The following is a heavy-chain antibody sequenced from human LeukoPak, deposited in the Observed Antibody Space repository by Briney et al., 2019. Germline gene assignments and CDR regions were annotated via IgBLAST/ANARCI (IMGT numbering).Heavy chain of an antibody. CDR1: GVSISSYY. D-gene: IGHD2-2*01. V-gene: IGHV4-59*01. Sequence: SETLSLTCTVSGVSISSYYWSWIRQPPGKGLEWIGYIYYSGSTNYNPSLKSRVTISVDTSKNQFSLKLSSVTAADTAVYYCARSDIVVVPVHYWGQGTLVTVSS. J-gene: IGHJ4*02. CDR3: ARSDIVVVPVHY. CDR2: IYYSGST.